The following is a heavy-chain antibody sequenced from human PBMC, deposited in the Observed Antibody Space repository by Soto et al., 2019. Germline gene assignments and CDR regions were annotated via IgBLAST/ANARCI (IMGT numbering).Heavy chain of an antibody. CDR2: VHDNGRT. J-gene: IGHJ5*02. CDR1: GGSINSFD. Sequence: SETLSLTSTVSGGSINSFDWSWIRQPPGKGLEWIGYVHDNGRTNYNPSLKSRVAISLDTSKNQFSLKLSSVTAADTAVYYCARGLRWAVAGNNLFDPLVQGSLVTGSS. CDR3: ARGLRWAVAGNNLFDP. V-gene: IGHV4-59*08. D-gene: IGHD6-19*01.